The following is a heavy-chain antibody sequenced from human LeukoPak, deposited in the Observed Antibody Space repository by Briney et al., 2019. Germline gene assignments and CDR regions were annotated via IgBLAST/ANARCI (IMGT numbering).Heavy chain of an antibody. CDR1: GFALSSYA. D-gene: IGHD2-2*01. Sequence: GGTLRLSCAASGFALSSYAMSWVRQAPGKGLEWVSAFSGSGGSTYYADSVKGRFTISRDNSKNTLFLQMNSLRAEDTAVYYCEKDRCSSTCCYLFDYGGQGTLVTVSS. CDR2: FSGSGGST. J-gene: IGHJ4*02. CDR3: EKDRCSSTCCYLFDY. V-gene: IGHV3-23*01.